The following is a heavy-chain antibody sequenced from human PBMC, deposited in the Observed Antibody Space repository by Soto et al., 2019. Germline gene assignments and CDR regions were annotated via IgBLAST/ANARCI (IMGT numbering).Heavy chain of an antibody. D-gene: IGHD3-3*01. J-gene: IGHJ6*02. V-gene: IGHV3-30*18. CDR3: TKRRNVLRFLEWSSGMEV. CDR2: ISDDGSNK. CDR1: GFTFSNYG. Sequence: GGSLRLSCAASGFTFSNYGMHWVRQAPGKGLEWVAFISDDGSNKYYADSMKGRFTMSRDNSKRTLYLQMSSLRVEDTAVYYCTKRRNVLRFLEWSSGMEVWGQGTTVTVS.